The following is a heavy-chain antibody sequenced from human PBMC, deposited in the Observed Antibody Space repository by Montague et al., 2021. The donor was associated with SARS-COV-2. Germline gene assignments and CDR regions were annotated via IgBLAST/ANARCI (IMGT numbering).Heavy chain of an antibody. V-gene: IGHV3-33*01. CDR3: EAKLIVGATALEY. CDR1: GFTFSSYG. CDR2: IWYDGSNK. Sequence: SLSLSFSASGFTFSSYGMHWVRQAPGKALEWVAVIWYDGSNKYYADSVKGRFTISRDNSKNTLYLQMNSLRAEDTAVYYCEAKLIVGATALEYWGQGSLVSVS. D-gene: IGHD1-26*01. J-gene: IGHJ4*02.